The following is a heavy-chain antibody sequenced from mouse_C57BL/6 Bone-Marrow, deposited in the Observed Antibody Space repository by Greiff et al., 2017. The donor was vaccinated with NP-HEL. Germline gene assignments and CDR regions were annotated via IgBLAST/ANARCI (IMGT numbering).Heavy chain of an antibody. V-gene: IGHV1-80*01. Sequence: QVQLQQSGAELVKPGASVKISCKASGYAFSSYWMNWVKQRPGKGLEWIGQIYPGDGDTNYNGKFKGKATLTADKSSSTAYMQLSSRTSEDSAVYVCARDGYDNYAMDYWGQGTSVTVSS. CDR1: GYAFSSYW. CDR3: ARDGYDNYAMDY. J-gene: IGHJ4*01. CDR2: IYPGDGDT. D-gene: IGHD2-2*01.